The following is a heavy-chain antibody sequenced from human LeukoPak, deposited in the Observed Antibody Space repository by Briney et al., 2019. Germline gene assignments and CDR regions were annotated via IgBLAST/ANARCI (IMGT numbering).Heavy chain of an antibody. CDR2: IRGIRGSNAVT. J-gene: IGHJ3*01. V-gene: IGHV3-23*01. CDR1: GFTFSNYA. D-gene: IGHD4-17*01. CDR3: ARDPNGDYVGAFDF. Sequence: GGSLRLSCAASGFTFSNYAMTWVRLAPGRGLEWVSSIRGIRGSNAVTGYADSVRGRFANSRDNSENTLYLQMSNLRAEDTAVYYCARDPNGDYVGAFDFRGRGTLVTVSS.